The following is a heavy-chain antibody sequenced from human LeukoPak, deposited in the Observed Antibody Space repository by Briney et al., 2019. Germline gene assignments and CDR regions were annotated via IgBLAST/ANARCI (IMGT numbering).Heavy chain of an antibody. J-gene: IGHJ4*02. CDR2: IIISRSYI. CDR3: ARSGYSSTWYLQNFELDY. CDR1: GFTFRSYR. V-gene: IGHV3-21*01. D-gene: IGHD2-2*01. Sequence: PGGSLRLSCAASGFTFRSYRMNGFGKAPGKGLEWVSSIIISRSYIYYADSVKGRFTISRGNAKNSLYLQMNSLRAKDTAVYFCARSGYSSTWYLQNFELDYWGQGTLVTVSS.